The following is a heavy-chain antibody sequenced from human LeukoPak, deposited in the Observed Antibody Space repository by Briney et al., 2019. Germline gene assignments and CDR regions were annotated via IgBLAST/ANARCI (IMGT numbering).Heavy chain of an antibody. J-gene: IGHJ4*02. Sequence: PSETLSLTCAVYGGSFSGYCWSWIRQPPGKGLEWIREINHSGSTNYNPSLKSRVTISVDTSKNQFSLKLSSVTAADTAVYYCARGGVDYYGSGSYYKRKYYFDYWGQGTLVTVSS. CDR1: GGSFSGYC. CDR2: INHSGST. V-gene: IGHV4-34*01. CDR3: ARGGVDYYGSGSYYKRKYYFDY. D-gene: IGHD3-10*01.